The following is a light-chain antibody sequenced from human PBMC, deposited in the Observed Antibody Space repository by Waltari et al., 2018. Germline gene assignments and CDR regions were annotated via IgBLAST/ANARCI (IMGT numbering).Light chain of an antibody. V-gene: IGLV1-44*01. CDR1: STNIGTKT. Sequence: QSVLTQPPSASGAPGQRVTISCFGSSTNIGTKTVTWYQQLPGTAPKLLIYSNKRRPSGVPDRFSGSKSGTSASLAISGLQSEDEADYYCAAWDDSLNGVFGGGTKLTVL. CDR2: SNK. CDR3: AAWDDSLNGV. J-gene: IGLJ3*02.